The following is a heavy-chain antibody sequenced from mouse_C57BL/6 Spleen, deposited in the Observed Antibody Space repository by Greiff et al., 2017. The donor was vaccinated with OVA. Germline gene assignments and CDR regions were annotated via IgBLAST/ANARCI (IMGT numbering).Heavy chain of an antibody. Sequence: VQLQQSGTVLARPGASVKMSCKTSGYTFTSYWMHWVKQRPGQGLEWIGAIYPGNSDTSYNQKFKGKAKLTAVTSASTAYMELSSLTNEDSAVYYCTYYYGSSYEYFDVWGTGTTVTVSS. CDR1: GYTFTSYW. J-gene: IGHJ1*03. V-gene: IGHV1-5*01. D-gene: IGHD1-1*01. CDR2: IYPGNSDT. CDR3: TYYYGSSYEYFDV.